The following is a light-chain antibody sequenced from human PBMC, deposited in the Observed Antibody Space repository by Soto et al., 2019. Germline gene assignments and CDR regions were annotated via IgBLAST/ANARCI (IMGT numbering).Light chain of an antibody. J-gene: IGLJ1*01. CDR3: SSYAGSNKRV. Sequence: QSALTQPPSASGSPGQSVTISCTGTSSDVGGYNYVSWYQQHPGKAPKLMIYEVSKRPSGVPDRFSGSKSGNTASQTVSGLQAEDEADYYCSSYAGSNKRVFGTGTKLTVL. V-gene: IGLV2-8*01. CDR2: EVS. CDR1: SSDVGGYNY.